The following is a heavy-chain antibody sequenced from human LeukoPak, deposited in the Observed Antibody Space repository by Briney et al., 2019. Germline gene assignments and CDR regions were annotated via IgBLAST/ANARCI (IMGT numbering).Heavy chain of an antibody. CDR3: ARPLGSLKEYWWFDP. J-gene: IGHJ5*02. D-gene: IGHD2/OR15-2a*01. V-gene: IGHV1-8*01. CDR1: GYTFTSYD. Sequence: ASVKVSCKASGYTFTSYDIIWVRQATGQGLEWMGWMNPNSGNTGYAQKFQGRVTMTRDTSSTTVYMDLTRLRSDDTAVYFCARPLGSLKEYWWFDPWGQGTLVTVSS. CDR2: MNPNSGNT.